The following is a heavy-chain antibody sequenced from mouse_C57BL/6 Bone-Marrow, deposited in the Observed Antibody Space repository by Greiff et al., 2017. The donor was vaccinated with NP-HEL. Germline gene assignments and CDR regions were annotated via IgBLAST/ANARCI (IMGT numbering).Heavy chain of an antibody. CDR1: GYTFTSYW. V-gene: IGHV1-59*01. J-gene: IGHJ3*01. CDR3: ASAYYSNPWFAY. Sequence: QVQLQQSGAELVRPGPSVKLSCKASGYTFTSYWMHWVKQRPGQGLEWIGVIDPSDSYTNYNQKFKGKATLTVDTSSSTAYMQLSSLTSEDSAVYYCASAYYSNPWFAYWGQGTLVTVSA. CDR2: IDPSDSYT. D-gene: IGHD2-5*01.